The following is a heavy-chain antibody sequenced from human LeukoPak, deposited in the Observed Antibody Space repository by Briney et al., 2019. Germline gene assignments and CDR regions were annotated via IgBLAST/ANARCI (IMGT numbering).Heavy chain of an antibody. CDR3: ARWLSGAPRD. D-gene: IGHD6-19*01. J-gene: IGHJ4*02. CDR1: GFTFSSYS. V-gene: IGHV3-48*01. CDR2: ISSSSSTI. Sequence: PGGSLRLSCAASGFTFSSYSMNWVRQAPGKGLEWVSYISSSSSTIYYADSVKGRFTISRDNAKNSLYLQMNSLKSEDTAVYYCARWLSGAPRDWGQGTLVTVSS.